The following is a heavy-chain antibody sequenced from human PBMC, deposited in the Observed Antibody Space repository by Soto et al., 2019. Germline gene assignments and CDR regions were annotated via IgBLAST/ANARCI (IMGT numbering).Heavy chain of an antibody. J-gene: IGHJ3*02. D-gene: IGHD2-15*01. V-gene: IGHV3-23*01. Sequence: EVQLLESGGGLVQPGGSLRLSCAASGFTFSSYAMSWVRQAPGKGLEWVSAISGRGGSTYYADSVKGRFTISRDNSKNTLYLQMNSLRAEDTAVYYCAKDRYCSGGSCYSEWAFDIWGQGTMVTVSS. CDR2: ISGRGGST. CDR3: AKDRYCSGGSCYSEWAFDI. CDR1: GFTFSSYA.